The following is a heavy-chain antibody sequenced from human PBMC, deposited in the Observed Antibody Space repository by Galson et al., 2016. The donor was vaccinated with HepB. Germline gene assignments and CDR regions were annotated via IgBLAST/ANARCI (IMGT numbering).Heavy chain of an antibody. CDR3: ARDQNF. Sequence: SLRLSCAASGFTVSSNYVSWVRQAPGKGPEWVSVTYSGGTSYADSLKGRFTISTDNSKNTLYLQMNSLRADDTAVYYCARDQNFWGQGTPVTVSS. J-gene: IGHJ4*03. CDR1: GFTVSSNY. V-gene: IGHV3-66*01. CDR2: TYSGGT.